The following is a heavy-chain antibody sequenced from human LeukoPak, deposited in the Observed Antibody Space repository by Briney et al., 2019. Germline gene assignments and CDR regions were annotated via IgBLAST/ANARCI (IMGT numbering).Heavy chain of an antibody. D-gene: IGHD6-19*01. J-gene: IGHJ4*02. CDR1: GYAFTSYY. V-gene: IGHV1-46*01. Sequence: ASVKVSCKASGYAFTSYYMHWVRQAPGQGLEWMGIINPSGGSTSYAQKFQGRVTMTRDMSTSTVYMELSSLRSEDTAVHYCARAEYSSGWCGDYWGQGTLVTVSS. CDR3: ARAEYSSGWCGDY. CDR2: INPSGGST.